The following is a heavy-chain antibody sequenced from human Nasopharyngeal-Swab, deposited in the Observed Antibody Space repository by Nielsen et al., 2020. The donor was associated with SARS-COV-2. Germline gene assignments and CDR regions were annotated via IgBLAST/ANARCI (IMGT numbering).Heavy chain of an antibody. Sequence: GESLKISCATLGFTFSSYAMSWVRQAPGKGLEWVSTISGSGGSIYYADSVKGRFTISRDNYENTLYLQMNSLRVEDTAVYYCTKTLRRGWYFDYWGQGTLVTVSS. J-gene: IGHJ4*02. D-gene: IGHD6-19*01. CDR3: TKTLRRGWYFDY. V-gene: IGHV3-23*01. CDR2: ISGSGGSI. CDR1: GFTFSSYA.